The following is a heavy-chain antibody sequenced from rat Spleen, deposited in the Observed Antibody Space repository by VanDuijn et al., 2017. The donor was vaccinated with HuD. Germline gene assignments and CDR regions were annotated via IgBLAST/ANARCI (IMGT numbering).Heavy chain of an antibody. CDR2: ISYDGSST. J-gene: IGHJ2*01. Sequence: EVQLVESGGDLVQPGRSLKLSCAASGFTFNNYAMHWIRQAPKKGLEWVATISYDGSSTYYRDSVKGRFTISRDNAKSTLYLQMDSLRSEDTATYYCAREAGIPFHYFDYWGQGVMVTVSS. V-gene: IGHV5-7*01. CDR3: AREAGIPFHYFDY. CDR1: GFTFNNYA. D-gene: IGHD1-4*01.